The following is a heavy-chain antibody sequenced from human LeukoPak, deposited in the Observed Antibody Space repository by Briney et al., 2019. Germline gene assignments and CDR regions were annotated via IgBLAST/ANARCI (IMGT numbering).Heavy chain of an antibody. J-gene: IGHJ5*02. Sequence: PGRSLRLSCAASGFTFSSYAMHWVRQAPGKGLEGVAVISYDGSNKYYADSVKGRFTISRDNSKNTLYLQMNSLRAEDTAVYYCASTDTAMWFDPWGQGTLVTVSS. CDR1: GFTFSSYA. CDR2: ISYDGSNK. D-gene: IGHD5-18*01. V-gene: IGHV3-30-3*01. CDR3: ASTDTAMWFDP.